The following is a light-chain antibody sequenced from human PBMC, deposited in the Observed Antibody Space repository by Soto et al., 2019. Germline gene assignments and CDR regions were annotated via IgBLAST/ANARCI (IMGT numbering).Light chain of an antibody. Sequence: QSALTQPPSASGSPGQSVTISCTGTSSDVGGYNYVSWYQQHPGKAPNLMIYEVSKRPSGVPDRFSGSKSGNTASLTVSGLQAEDEADYSCSSYAGSNNLVFGGGTKLTVL. J-gene: IGLJ2*01. V-gene: IGLV2-8*01. CDR2: EVS. CDR3: SSYAGSNNLV. CDR1: SSDVGGYNY.